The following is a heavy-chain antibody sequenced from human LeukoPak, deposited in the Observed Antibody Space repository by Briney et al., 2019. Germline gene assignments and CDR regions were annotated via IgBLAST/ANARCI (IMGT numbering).Heavy chain of an antibody. V-gene: IGHV7-4-1*02. CDR2: INTNTGNP. CDR3: ARDYRHCSSTSCYFGY. D-gene: IGHD2-2*01. CDR1: GGTFSSYA. Sequence: ASVKVSCKASGGTFSSYAISWVRQAPGQGLEWMGWINTNTGNPTYAQGFTGRFVFSLDTSVSTAYLQISSLKAEDTAVYYCARDYRHCSSTSCYFGYWGQGTLVTVSS. J-gene: IGHJ4*02.